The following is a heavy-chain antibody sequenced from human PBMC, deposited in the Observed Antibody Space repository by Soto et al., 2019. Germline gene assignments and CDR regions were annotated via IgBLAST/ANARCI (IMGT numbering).Heavy chain of an antibody. V-gene: IGHV4-4*07. CDR3: ARDIGSYAYGEGY. D-gene: IGHD3-10*01. Sequence: SETLSLTCSVSGGSINSYWWSWIRQPTGKGLEWIGRVYSSGTTDYNPSLNSRATLSVETSKNQFSLKLSSVTAADTAVYYCARDIGSYAYGEGYWGQGIQVTVS. CDR2: VYSSGTT. J-gene: IGHJ4*02. CDR1: GGSINSYW.